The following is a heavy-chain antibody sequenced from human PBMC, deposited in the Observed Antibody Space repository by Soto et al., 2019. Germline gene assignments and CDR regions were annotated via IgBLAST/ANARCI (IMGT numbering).Heavy chain of an antibody. Sequence: GSLRLSCAASGFTFSSYGMHWVRQAPGKGLEWVAVISYDGSNKYYADSVKGRFTISRDNSKNTLYLQMNSLRAEDTAVYYCAKDHLTVIVVWYFALWGRGTLVTVSS. CDR1: GFTFSSYG. J-gene: IGHJ2*01. CDR2: ISYDGSNK. V-gene: IGHV3-30*18. D-gene: IGHD3-22*01. CDR3: AKDHLTVIVVWYFAL.